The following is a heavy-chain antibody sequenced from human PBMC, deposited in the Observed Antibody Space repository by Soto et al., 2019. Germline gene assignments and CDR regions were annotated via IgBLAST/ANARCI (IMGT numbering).Heavy chain of an antibody. CDR3: ARAPHYYDSSPYYFDN. CDR2: LIPIFSAA. Sequence: SVEVSCRASVGTFSSYPISSVRQAPGQGLGWRGGLIPIFSAANNAQKFQGRAKTPAAESTSTAYMKLSSLRSEDTAVYYCARAPHYYDSSPYYFDNWGQGTLVTVSS. V-gene: IGHV1-69*01. J-gene: IGHJ4*02. D-gene: IGHD3-22*01. CDR1: VGTFSSYP.